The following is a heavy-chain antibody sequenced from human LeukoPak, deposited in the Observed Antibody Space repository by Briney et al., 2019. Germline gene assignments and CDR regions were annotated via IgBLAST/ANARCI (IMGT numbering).Heavy chain of an antibody. V-gene: IGHV4-34*01. CDR3: ARGPMRHYYDSSGGYYFDY. CDR1: GGSFSGYY. CDR2: VNHSGGT. J-gene: IGHJ4*02. Sequence: SETLSLTCAVYGGSFSGYYWTWIRQPPGKGLEWIGEVNHSGGTNYNPSLKSRVTISVDTSKNQFSLKLSSVTAADTAVYYCARGPMRHYYDSSGGYYFDYWGQGTLVTVSS. D-gene: IGHD3-22*01.